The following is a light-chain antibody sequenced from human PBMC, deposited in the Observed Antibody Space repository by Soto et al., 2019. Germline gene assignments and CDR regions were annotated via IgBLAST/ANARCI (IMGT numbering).Light chain of an antibody. CDR3: QQYNNWPPIT. J-gene: IGKJ5*01. Sequence: EIVMTQSPATLSVSAGERATLSCRARQSVRSNLAWYQQKPGQAPRLLIYDASTRATGIPARFSGGGSGTEFILTISSLQSEDFGVYYCQQYNNWPPITFGQGTRLEIK. CDR2: DAS. CDR1: QSVRSN. V-gene: IGKV3D-15*01.